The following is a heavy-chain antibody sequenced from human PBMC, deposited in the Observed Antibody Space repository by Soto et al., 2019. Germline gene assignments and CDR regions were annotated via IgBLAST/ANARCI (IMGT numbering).Heavy chain of an antibody. CDR1: GYNFGFYW. V-gene: IGHV5-51*01. Sequence: EVQLVPSGAEVKEPGESLKISCKTSGYNFGFYWIVWVRQMPGKGLEWMGIIYPGDSDARYSPSFQGQVTISADKSIRTAYLQWNSLKASDTAMYYCARPTEPLTGLDYWGQGTLVTVSS. D-gene: IGHD4-4*01. J-gene: IGHJ4*02. CDR3: ARPTEPLTGLDY. CDR2: IYPGDSDA.